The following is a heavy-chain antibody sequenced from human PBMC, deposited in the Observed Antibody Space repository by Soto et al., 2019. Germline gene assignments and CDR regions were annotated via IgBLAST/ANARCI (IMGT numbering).Heavy chain of an antibody. CDR1: GFTFSSYA. Sequence: GGSLRLSCAASGFTFSSYAMSWVRQAPGKGLEWVSAISGSGGSTYYADSVKGRFTISRDNSKNTLYLQMNGLRAEDTAVYYCAKDWAGGITIFGVVIIGDYWGQGTLVTVSS. CDR2: ISGSGGST. CDR3: AKDWAGGITIFGVVIIGDY. V-gene: IGHV3-23*01. D-gene: IGHD3-3*01. J-gene: IGHJ4*02.